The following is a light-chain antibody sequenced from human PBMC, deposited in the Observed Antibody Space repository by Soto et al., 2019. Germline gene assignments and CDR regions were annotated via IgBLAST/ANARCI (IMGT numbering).Light chain of an antibody. J-gene: IGKJ1*01. CDR1: QSISSY. CDR2: AAS. CDR3: QQRYSTPQT. V-gene: IGKV1-39*01. Sequence: DIQMTQSPSSLSASVGARFTFTCRQGQSISSYLNWYQQKPGKAPNLLIYAASNLQSGVPSRFSGSGSRTDFTLTISSLQPEDFATYYCQQRYSTPQTFGQGTKVDIK.